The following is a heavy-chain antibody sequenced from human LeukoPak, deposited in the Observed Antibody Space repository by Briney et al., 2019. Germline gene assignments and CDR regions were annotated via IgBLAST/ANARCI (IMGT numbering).Heavy chain of an antibody. V-gene: IGHV3-30*03. D-gene: IGHD3-22*01. J-gene: IGHJ4*02. CDR1: GFTFSSYG. Sequence: PGRSLRLSCAASGFTFSSYGMHWVRQAPGKGLEWVAVISYDGSNKYYADSVKGRFTISRDNSKNTLYLQMNFLRAGDTAVYYCARDMDYFDSSGYCDYWGQGTLVTVSS. CDR2: ISYDGSNK. CDR3: ARDMDYFDSSGYCDY.